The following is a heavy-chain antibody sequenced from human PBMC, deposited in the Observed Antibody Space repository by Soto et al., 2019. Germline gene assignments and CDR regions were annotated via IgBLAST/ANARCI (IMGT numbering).Heavy chain of an antibody. CDR1: GGSISSYY. CDR2: IYYSGST. J-gene: IGHJ6*03. Sequence: PSETLSLTCTVSGGSISSYYWSWIRQPPGKGLEWIGYIYYSGSTNYNPSLKSRVTISVDTSKNQFSLKLSSVTAADTAVYYYARRPPYYYKDVWGKGTSVTVSS. CDR3: ARRPPYYYKDV. V-gene: IGHV4-59*01.